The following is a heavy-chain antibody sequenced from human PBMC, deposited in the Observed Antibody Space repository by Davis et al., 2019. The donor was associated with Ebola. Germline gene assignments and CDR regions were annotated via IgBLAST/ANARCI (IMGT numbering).Heavy chain of an antibody. CDR3: ARSDILTGYYSVDY. V-gene: IGHV3-30-3*01. D-gene: IGHD3-9*01. CDR2: ISYDGSNK. Sequence: GESLKISCATSGFTFSSYAMHWVRQAPGKGLEWVAVISYDGSNKYYADSVKGRFTISRDNSKNTLYLQMNSLRAEDTAVYYCARSDILTGYYSVDYWGRGTLVSVSS. J-gene: IGHJ2*01. CDR1: GFTFSSYA.